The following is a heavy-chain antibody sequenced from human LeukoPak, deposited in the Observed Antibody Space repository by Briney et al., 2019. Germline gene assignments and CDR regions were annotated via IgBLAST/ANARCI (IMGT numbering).Heavy chain of an antibody. D-gene: IGHD6-19*01. J-gene: IGHJ4*02. CDR3: ARFAVAASTFDY. CDR2: IYYSGST. Sequence: SETLSLTCTVSGGSISSSSYYWGWIRQPPGKGLEWIATIYYSGSTYYNPSLKSRVTMSVDTSKNQFSLKLSSVTAADTAVYYCARFAVAASTFDYWGQGTLVAVSS. CDR1: GGSISSSSYY. V-gene: IGHV4-39*07.